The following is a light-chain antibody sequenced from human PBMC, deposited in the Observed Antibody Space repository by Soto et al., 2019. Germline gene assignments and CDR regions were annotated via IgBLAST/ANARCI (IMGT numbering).Light chain of an antibody. V-gene: IGLV1-47*01. CDR3: AAWDDTVRNYV. CDR1: SSNIGSNY. CDR2: SNN. J-gene: IGLJ1*01. Sequence: QSVLTQPPSVSGTPGQRVTISCSGSSSNIGSNYVSWFQQLPGTAPKVLSSSNNQRPSGVPDRFSGSKSGTSASLAISGLRSEAEAEYYCAAWDDTVRNYVFGTGTKLTVL.